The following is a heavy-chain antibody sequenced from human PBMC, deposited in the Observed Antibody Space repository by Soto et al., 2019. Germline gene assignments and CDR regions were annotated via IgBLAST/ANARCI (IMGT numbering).Heavy chain of an antibody. J-gene: IGHJ3*02. CDR2: IIPILGIA. Sequence: QVQLVQSGAEVKKPGSSVKVSCKASGGTFSSYTISWVRQAPGQGLEWMGRIIPILGIANYAQKFQGRVTITADKSTSTAYIELSSLRSEDTAVYYCARADSGSYRGWDAFDIWGQWTMVTVSS. CDR3: ARADSGSYRGWDAFDI. CDR1: GGTFSSYT. D-gene: IGHD1-26*01. V-gene: IGHV1-69*02.